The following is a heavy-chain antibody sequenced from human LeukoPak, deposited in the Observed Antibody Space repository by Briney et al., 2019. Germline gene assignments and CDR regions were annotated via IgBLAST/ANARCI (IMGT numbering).Heavy chain of an antibody. Sequence: GASVKVSCKASGYTFTGYYMHWVRQAPGQGLEWMGWINPNSGGTNYAQKFQGRVTMTRDTSISTAYMELSRLRSDDTAVYYCARGSDHSSGWYRRYYYMDVWGKGTTVTVSS. CDR2: INPNSGGT. CDR1: GYTFTGYY. J-gene: IGHJ6*03. CDR3: ARGSDHSSGWYRRYYYMDV. D-gene: IGHD6-19*01. V-gene: IGHV1-2*02.